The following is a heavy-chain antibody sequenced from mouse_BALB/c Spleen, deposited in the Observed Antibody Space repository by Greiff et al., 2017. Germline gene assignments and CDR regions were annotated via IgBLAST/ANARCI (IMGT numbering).Heavy chain of an antibody. V-gene: IGHV3-2*02. Sequence: EVQVVESGPGLVKPSQSLSLSCTVTGYSITSDYVWNWIRQLPGNKRGWMGYISYSGSTSYNPSLKSRISITRDTSKNQFFLQLNSVTTEDTSAYYCASYLLAMDYWGQGTSVTVSS. CDR2: ISYSGST. J-gene: IGHJ4*01. CDR3: ASYLLAMDY. CDR1: GYSITSDYV.